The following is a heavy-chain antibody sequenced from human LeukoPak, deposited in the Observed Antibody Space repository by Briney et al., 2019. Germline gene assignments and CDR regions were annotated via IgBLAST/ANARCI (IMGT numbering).Heavy chain of an antibody. Sequence: PSETLSLTCTVSGGSINSSSYYWGWIRQPPGKGLEWIGSIYYSGSTYYNPSLKSRVTISVDTSKNQFSLKLSSVTAADTAVYYCARGQWPYFGYWGQGTLVTVSS. CDR1: GGSINSSSYY. D-gene: IGHD6-19*01. J-gene: IGHJ4*02. V-gene: IGHV4-39*07. CDR3: ARGQWPYFGY. CDR2: IYYSGST.